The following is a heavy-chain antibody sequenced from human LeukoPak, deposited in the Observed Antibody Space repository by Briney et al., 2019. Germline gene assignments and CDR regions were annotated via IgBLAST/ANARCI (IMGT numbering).Heavy chain of an antibody. CDR2: ISSSSSYI. CDR3: VRDASNGDYDSNDGFDI. D-gene: IGHD4-17*01. J-gene: IGHJ3*02. V-gene: IGHV3-21*01. Sequence: GGSLRLSCAASGVTFSRYSMNWVRQAPGKGLEWVSSISSSSSYIYCADSVKGRFTISRDNAKNSLYLQMNSLRAEDTAVYYSVRDASNGDYDSNDGFDIWGQGTMVTVSS. CDR1: GVTFSRYS.